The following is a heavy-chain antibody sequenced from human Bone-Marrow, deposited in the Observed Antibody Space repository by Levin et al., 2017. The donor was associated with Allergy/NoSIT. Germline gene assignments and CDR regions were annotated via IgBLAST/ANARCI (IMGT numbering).Heavy chain of an antibody. V-gene: IGHV3-23*01. CDR3: AKSHGDYVYNFDA. Sequence: GESLKISCAASGFSFRSYAMAWVRQAPGKGLEWVSALSGTGAGSVYADSVKGRFTISRDNSKNTLYLQLNGLRAEDTAIYYCAKSHGDYVYNFDAWGLGTLVLVSS. CDR1: GFSFRSYA. J-gene: IGHJ4*02. D-gene: IGHD4-17*01. CDR2: LSGTGAGS.